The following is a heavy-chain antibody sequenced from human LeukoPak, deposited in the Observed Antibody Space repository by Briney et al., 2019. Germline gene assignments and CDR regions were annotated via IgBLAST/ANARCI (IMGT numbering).Heavy chain of an antibody. CDR3: AKDGNWASVS. CDR2: IRNDGSDQ. CDR1: VLTFS. D-gene: IGHD7-27*01. Sequence: GWSLSLSCVGSVLTFSVHWVREVPAKGLGWLKFIRNDGSDQHYADSVRGRFSISRDNSKNTVYLQMNSLSPEDTALYYCAKDGNWASVSWGQGTRVSVSS. V-gene: IGHV3-30*02. J-gene: IGHJ5*02.